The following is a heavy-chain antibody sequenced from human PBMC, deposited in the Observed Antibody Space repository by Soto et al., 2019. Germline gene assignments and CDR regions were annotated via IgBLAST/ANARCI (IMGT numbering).Heavy chain of an antibody. CDR2: ISWNSGTI. Sequence: EVQLVESGGGLVQPGRSLRLSCAASGFTFDDYAMHWVRQAPGKGLEWVSGISWNSGTIGYADSVKGRFTISRDTAKNSLYLQMNSLRAEDTALYYCAKDRTGSAYYFDYWGQGTLVTVSS. V-gene: IGHV3-9*01. J-gene: IGHJ4*02. D-gene: IGHD3-16*01. CDR3: AKDRTGSAYYFDY. CDR1: GFTFDDYA.